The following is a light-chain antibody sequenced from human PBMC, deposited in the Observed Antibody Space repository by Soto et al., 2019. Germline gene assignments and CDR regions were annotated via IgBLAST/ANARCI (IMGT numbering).Light chain of an antibody. V-gene: IGKV1-33*01. CDR2: DAS. Sequence: DIQMTQSPSSLSASVGDRVTITCQASQDISNYLNWYQQKPGKAPKLLIYDASNLETGVPSRFSGSGSGTDFTSTISSLQPEDIATYYFQQYDNLPLTFGGGTKVEIK. CDR3: QQYDNLPLT. CDR1: QDISNY. J-gene: IGKJ4*01.